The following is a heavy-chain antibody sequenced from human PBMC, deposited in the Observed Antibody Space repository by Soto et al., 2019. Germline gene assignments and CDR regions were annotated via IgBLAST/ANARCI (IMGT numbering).Heavy chain of an antibody. J-gene: IGHJ6*02. CDR1: GYTFTSYA. Sequence: QVQLVQSGAEEKKPGASVKVSCKASGYTFTSYAMHWVRQAPGQRLEWMGWINAGNGNTKYSQKFQGRVTITRDTSASTAYMERSSLRSEDTAVYYCARDRGSYYGMDVWGQGTTVTVSS. CDR2: INAGNGNT. V-gene: IGHV1-3*05. CDR3: ARDRGSYYGMDV. D-gene: IGHD5-12*01.